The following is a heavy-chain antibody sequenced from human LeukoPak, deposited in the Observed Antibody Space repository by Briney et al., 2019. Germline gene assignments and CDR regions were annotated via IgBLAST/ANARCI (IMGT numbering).Heavy chain of an antibody. V-gene: IGHV3-21*01. Sequence: TGGSLRLSCAASGFTVSSNYMNWVRQAPGKGLEWVSSISSSSSYIYYADSVKGRFTISRDNAKNSLYLQMNSLRAEDTAVYYCARDSAVSGAFDIWGQGTMVTVSS. CDR1: GFTVSSNY. CDR3: ARDSAVSGAFDI. J-gene: IGHJ3*02. CDR2: ISSSSSYI. D-gene: IGHD1-14*01.